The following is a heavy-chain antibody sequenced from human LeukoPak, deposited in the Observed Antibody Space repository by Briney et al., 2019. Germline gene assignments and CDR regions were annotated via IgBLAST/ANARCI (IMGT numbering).Heavy chain of an antibody. D-gene: IGHD1-26*01. J-gene: IGHJ4*02. CDR2: IYYSGSA. CDR3: ARSFSGSYYFEY. V-gene: IGHV4-39*01. Sequence: PSETLSLTCTVSGGSISNVNYYWGWIRQPPGKGLAWIGSIYYSGSAYYNPSLKSRVTISRDTSKYQFSLNLNSVTAADTAVYYCARSFSGSYYFEYWGQGTLVTVSS. CDR1: GGSISNVNYY.